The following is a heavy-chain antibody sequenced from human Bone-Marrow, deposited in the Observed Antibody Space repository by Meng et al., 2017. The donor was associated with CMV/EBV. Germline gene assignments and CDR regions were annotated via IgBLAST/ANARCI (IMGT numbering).Heavy chain of an antibody. CDR1: GGSFSGYY. D-gene: IGHD6-13*01. V-gene: IGHV4-59*01. J-gene: IGHJ6*02. CDR3: ARDRRIAAAVPYGMDV. CDR2: IYYSGST. Sequence: SETLSLTCAVYGGSFSGYYWSWIRQPPGKGLEWIGYIYYSGSTNYNPSLKSRVTISVDTSKNQFSLKLSSVTAADTAVYYCARDRRIAAAVPYGMDVWGQGTTVTVSS.